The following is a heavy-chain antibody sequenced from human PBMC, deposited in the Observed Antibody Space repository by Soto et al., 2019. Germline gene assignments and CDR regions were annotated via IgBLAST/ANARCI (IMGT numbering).Heavy chain of an antibody. CDR1: GGAISISSYY. Sequence: SAPLALTWTISGGAISISSYYWGWIRQPPGKGLEWIGSIYYSGSTYYNPSLKSRVTISVDTSKNQFSLKLSSVTAADTAVYYCARPATGYWYFDLWGRGTLVTVSS. CDR2: IYYSGST. CDR3: ARPATGYWYFDL. J-gene: IGHJ2*01. V-gene: IGHV4-39*01.